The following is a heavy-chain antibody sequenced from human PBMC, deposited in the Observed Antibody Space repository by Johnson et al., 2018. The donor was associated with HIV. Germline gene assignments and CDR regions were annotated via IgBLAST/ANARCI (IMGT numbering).Heavy chain of an antibody. CDR3: ARVSTGFTVSGVVILPTGAFVI. CDR1: GFNFDDYG. J-gene: IGHJ3*02. CDR2: VNWSGIST. V-gene: IGHV3-20*04. D-gene: IGHD3-3*01. Sequence: VQLVESGGGVVRLGGSLRVSCTASGFNFDDYGLSWVRQVPGKGLEWVAGVNWSGISTGYADSVKGRFTISRANSKNSLYLQMDNLRAEDTALYYCARVSTGFTVSGVVILPTGAFVIWGRGTMVTVSS.